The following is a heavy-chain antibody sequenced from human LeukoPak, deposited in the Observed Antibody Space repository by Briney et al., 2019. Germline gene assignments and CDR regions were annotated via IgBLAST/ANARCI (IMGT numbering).Heavy chain of an antibody. CDR3: ASGITGTDLDY. J-gene: IGHJ4*02. V-gene: IGHV4-59*01. Sequence: PSETLSLTCTVSGGSISSYYWSWIRQPPGKGLKWIGYIYYSGSTNYNPSLKSRVTISVDTSKNQFSLKLSSVTAADTAVYYCASGITGTDLDYWGQGTLVTVSS. CDR1: GGSISSYY. D-gene: IGHD1-7*01. CDR2: IYYSGST.